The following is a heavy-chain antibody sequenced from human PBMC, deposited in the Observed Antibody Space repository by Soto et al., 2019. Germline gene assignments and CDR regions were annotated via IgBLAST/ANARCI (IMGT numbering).Heavy chain of an antibody. V-gene: IGHV3-33*01. Sequence: QVQLVESGGGVVQPGRSLRLSCAASGFTFSSYGMHWVRQAPGKGLEWVAVIWYDGTNKYYADSVKGRFTISRDNSKNMLYLQMNSLRAEDTAVYYCARDRGAVAGTRYYYGMDVWGQGTTVTVSS. CDR3: ARDRGAVAGTRYYYGMDV. J-gene: IGHJ6*02. D-gene: IGHD6-13*01. CDR1: GFTFSSYG. CDR2: IWYDGTNK.